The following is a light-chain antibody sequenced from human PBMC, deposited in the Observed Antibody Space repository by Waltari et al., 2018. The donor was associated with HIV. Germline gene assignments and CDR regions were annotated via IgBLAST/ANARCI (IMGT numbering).Light chain of an antibody. CDR3: CSLAGRHTGV. Sequence: ALTQPRSVSGSPGQSVTVSCPGTSSDVGTYAYVSWSQHHPGKAPKLIIDEVTKLPSGGPDRFSGSKSGNTASLTISGLQAEDEADYFCCSLAGRHTGVFGSGTKVTVL. V-gene: IGLV2-11*01. J-gene: IGLJ1*01. CDR1: SSDVGTYAY. CDR2: EVT.